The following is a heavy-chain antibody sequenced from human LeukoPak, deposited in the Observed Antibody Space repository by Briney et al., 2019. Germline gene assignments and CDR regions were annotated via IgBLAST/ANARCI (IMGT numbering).Heavy chain of an antibody. CDR1: GFTFSNYN. D-gene: IGHD3-3*01. V-gene: IGHV3-21*01. J-gene: IGHJ4*02. Sequence: GGSLRLSCAASGFTFSNYNMNWVRQAPGKGLEWVSSISSSSSYIYYADSMRGRFTISRDNAKNSLYLQMNSLRAEDTAVYYCAGDHYDSWSGSPTHTVDCWGQGTLVTVSS. CDR3: AGDHYDSWSGSPTHTVDC. CDR2: ISSSSSYI.